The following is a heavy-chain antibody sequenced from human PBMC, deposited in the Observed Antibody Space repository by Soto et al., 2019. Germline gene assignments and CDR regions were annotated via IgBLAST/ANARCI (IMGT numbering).Heavy chain of an antibody. J-gene: IGHJ6*02. V-gene: IGHV4-59*01. CDR2: IYYSGST. D-gene: IGHD1-1*01. Sequence: SETLSLTCTVSGGSISSSYWSWIRQPPGKGLEWIGYIYYSGSTNCNPSLESRVTISVDTSKNQFSLKLSSVTAADTAVYYCARDRNWKGYYGMDVWGQGTTVTVSS. CDR1: GGSISSSY. CDR3: ARDRNWKGYYGMDV.